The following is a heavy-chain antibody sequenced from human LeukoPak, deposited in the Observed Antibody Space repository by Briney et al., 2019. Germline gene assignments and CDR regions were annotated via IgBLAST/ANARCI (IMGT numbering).Heavy chain of an antibody. V-gene: IGHV4-61*02. J-gene: IGHJ3*02. Sequence: PSETLSLTCTVSGGSISSGSYYWSWIRQPAGKGLEWIGRIYTSGSTNYNPSLKSRVTISVDTSKNQFSLKLSSVTAADTAVYYCARDRPDYYDSSGYALSIPSDASDIWGQGTMVTVSS. CDR2: IYTSGST. D-gene: IGHD3-22*01. CDR3: ARDRPDYYDSSGYALSIPSDASDI. CDR1: GGSISSGSYY.